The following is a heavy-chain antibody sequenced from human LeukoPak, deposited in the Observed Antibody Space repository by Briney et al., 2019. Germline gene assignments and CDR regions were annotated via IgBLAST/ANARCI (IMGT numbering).Heavy chain of an antibody. V-gene: IGHV1-18*01. CDR2: IAVYNGDT. CDR1: GYTFNTFG. D-gene: IGHD6-19*01. Sequence: ASVKVSCKASGYTFNTFGITWVRQAPGQGLEWLGWIAVYNGDTNYAQKFQGRVTLTTDTSTNTAYMELTSLTSDDTAVYYCARVSAVAGAFSYGGQATLVTVSS. J-gene: IGHJ4*02. CDR3: ARVSAVAGAFSY.